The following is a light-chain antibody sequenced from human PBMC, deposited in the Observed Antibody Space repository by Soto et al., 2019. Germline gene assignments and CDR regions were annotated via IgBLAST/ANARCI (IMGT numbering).Light chain of an antibody. V-gene: IGLV2-11*01. Sequence: QSALTQPRSVSGSPGQSVTISCTGTSSDVGGYNYVSWYQKYPGKAPRLMIYDVSKRPSGVPDRFSGSKSGNTASLTISGLQRGGEADYYCCSHAGSFTLVFGGGTKLTVL. CDR1: SSDVGGYNY. J-gene: IGLJ2*01. CDR3: CSHAGSFTLV. CDR2: DVS.